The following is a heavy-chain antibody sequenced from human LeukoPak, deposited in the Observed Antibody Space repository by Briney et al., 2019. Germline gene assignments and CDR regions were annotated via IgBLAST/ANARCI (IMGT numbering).Heavy chain of an antibody. V-gene: IGHV3-53*01. D-gene: IGHD4-17*01. CDR3: ASGTSVTTLDY. J-gene: IGHJ4*02. Sequence: GGSLRLSCAAPGFTVSRNYMSWVRQAPGKGLESVSITYSDGSTYYADPVKGRFTISRDNSKNTLYLQMNSLRAEDTAVYYCASGTSVTTLDYWGQGTLVTVSS. CDR1: GFTVSRNY. CDR2: TYSDGST.